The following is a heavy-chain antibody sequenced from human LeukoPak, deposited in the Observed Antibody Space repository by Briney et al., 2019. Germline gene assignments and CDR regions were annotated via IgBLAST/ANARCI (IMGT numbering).Heavy chain of an antibody. D-gene: IGHD6-19*01. V-gene: IGHV1-8*01. CDR2: TNPNSGNT. CDR1: GYTFTSYD. Sequence: ASVKVSCKASGYTFTSYDINWVRQAPGQGLEWMGWTNPNSGNTGYAQKFQGRVTMTRNTSISTAYMELSSLRSEDTAVYYCARVSSGWDFDYWGQGTLVTVSS. J-gene: IGHJ4*02. CDR3: ARVSSGWDFDY.